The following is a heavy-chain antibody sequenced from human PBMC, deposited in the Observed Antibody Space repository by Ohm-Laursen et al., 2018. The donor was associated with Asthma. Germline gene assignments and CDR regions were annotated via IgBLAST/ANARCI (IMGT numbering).Heavy chain of an antibody. V-gene: IGHV3-30-3*02. CDR1: GFPFETYT. CDR3: AKDRSRGGYYHFDY. CDR2: ISLDGRQK. Sequence: SLRLSCAAPGFPFETYTMHWVRQTPGEGLEWVGLISLDGRQKYYVDSVKGRFTISRDNPNNTLYLQMDSLRPEDTGIYYCAKDRSRGGYYHFDYWGQGILVTVSS. J-gene: IGHJ4*02. D-gene: IGHD3-22*01.